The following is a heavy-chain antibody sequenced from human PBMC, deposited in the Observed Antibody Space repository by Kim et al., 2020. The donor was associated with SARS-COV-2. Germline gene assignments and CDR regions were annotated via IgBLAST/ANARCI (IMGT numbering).Heavy chain of an antibody. V-gene: IGHV1-46*01. CDR3: ARDEPVYGGNYQHAFDI. CDR2: INPSGGST. Sequence: ASVKVSCKASGYTFTSYYMHWVRQAPGQGLEWMGIINPSGGSTSYAQKFQGRVTMTRDTSTSTVYMELSSLRSEDTAVYYCARDEPVYGGNYQHAFDIWGQGTMVTVSS. CDR1: GYTFTSYY. D-gene: IGHD2-21*02. J-gene: IGHJ3*02.